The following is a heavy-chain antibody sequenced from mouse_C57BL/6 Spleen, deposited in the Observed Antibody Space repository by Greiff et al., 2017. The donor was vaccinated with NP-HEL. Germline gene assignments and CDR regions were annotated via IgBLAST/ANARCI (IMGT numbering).Heavy chain of an antibody. J-gene: IGHJ2*01. D-gene: IGHD1-1*01. CDR1: GFTFSDYY. CDR3: ARRSTVVPFDY. Sequence: EVMLVESGGGLVQPGGSLKLSCAASGFTFSDYYMYWVRQTPEKRLEWVAYISNGGGSTYYPDTVKGRFTISRDNAKNTLYLQMSRLKSEDTAMYYCARRSTVVPFDYWGQGTTLTVSS. V-gene: IGHV5-12*01. CDR2: ISNGGGST.